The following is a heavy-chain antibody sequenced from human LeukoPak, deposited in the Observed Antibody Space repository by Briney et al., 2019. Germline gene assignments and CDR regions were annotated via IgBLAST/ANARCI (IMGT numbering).Heavy chain of an antibody. CDR1: GYTFTGYY. J-gene: IGHJ3*02. D-gene: IGHD3-9*01. Sequence: GASVKVSCKASGYTFTGYYMHWVRQAPGQRLEGMGWINPNSGGTNYAQKFQGRVTMTRDTSISTAYMELSRLRSDDTAVYYCARNYDILTGFQQFYAFDIWGQGTMVTVSS. CDR3: ARNYDILTGFQQFYAFDI. V-gene: IGHV1-2*02. CDR2: INPNSGGT.